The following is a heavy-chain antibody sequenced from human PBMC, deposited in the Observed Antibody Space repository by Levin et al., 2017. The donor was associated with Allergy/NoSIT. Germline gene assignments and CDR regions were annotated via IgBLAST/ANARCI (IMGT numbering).Heavy chain of an antibody. CDR3: ARVRDYGSGWYMHSPDL. Sequence: LSLTCAASRFSFIDYPMYWVRQPPGKGLEWVSLISHDGGNKYHADSVKGRFTISRDNSKNALYLQMNSLRVEDTAVYYCARVRDYGSGWYMHSPDLWGQGTLVTVSP. CDR1: RFSFIDYP. J-gene: IGHJ5*02. V-gene: IGHV3-30*04. D-gene: IGHD6-19*01. CDR2: ISHDGGNK.